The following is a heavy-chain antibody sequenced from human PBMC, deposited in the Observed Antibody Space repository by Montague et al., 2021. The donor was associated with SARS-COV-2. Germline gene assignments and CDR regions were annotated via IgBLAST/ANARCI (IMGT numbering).Heavy chain of an antibody. J-gene: IGHJ6*04. CDR3: ARGGGNSADYYNYTMDV. D-gene: IGHD4-23*01. Sequence: SETLSLTCTVSGGSISSYYWTWTRQPPGKGLESIGYIYHNGSTKYNPSLKSRVTISVDTSKNQFSLKLSSVSVADTAVYYCARGGGNSADYYNYTMDVWGKGTTVTVPS. V-gene: IGHV4-59*01. CDR1: GGSISSYY. CDR2: IYHNGST.